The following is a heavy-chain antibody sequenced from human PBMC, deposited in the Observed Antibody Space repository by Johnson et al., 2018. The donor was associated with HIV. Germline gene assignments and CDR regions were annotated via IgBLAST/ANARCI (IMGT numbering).Heavy chain of an antibody. J-gene: IGHJ3*02. Sequence: QVQLVESGGGVVQPGRSLRLSCAASGFTFSSYGMHWVRQAPGKGLEWVAVIWYDGSNKYYADSVRGRFTISRDNSKNTLYLQMNSLRAEDTAVYYCAKPRVTWDDAFDILGQGTMVTVSS. D-gene: IGHD1-26*01. CDR3: AKPRVTWDDAFDI. CDR1: GFTFSSYG. V-gene: IGHV3-33*06. CDR2: IWYDGSNK.